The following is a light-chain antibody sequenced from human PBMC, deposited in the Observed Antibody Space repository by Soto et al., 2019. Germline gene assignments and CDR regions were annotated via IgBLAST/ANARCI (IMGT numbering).Light chain of an antibody. V-gene: IGKV3-20*01. J-gene: IGKJ3*01. CDR2: GAS. CDR3: QQYGDSPAT. CDR1: QSVSNNY. Sequence: EIVLTQSPGTLSLSPGERATLSCRASQSVSNNYLAWYQQKPGQAPRLLIYGASNRAAGISDRFSGSGSGTDFTLTFSRLEPEDFAVYYCQQYGDSPATFGPGTKVDIK.